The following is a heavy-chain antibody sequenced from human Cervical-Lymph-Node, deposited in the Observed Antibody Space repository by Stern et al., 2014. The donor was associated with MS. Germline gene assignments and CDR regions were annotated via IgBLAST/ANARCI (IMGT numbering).Heavy chain of an antibody. CDR1: GDSINSGSFY. V-gene: IGHV4-61*02. CDR2: IWPSGSA. Sequence: VQLVESGPGLVKPSQTLSLTCTVSGDSINSGSFYWSWIRQPAGKGLEWIGRIWPSGSAFYFPSLKSRAAISLATSKNQISLKLTSVTAADTAIYFCASGYRFFDYWGQGILVTVSS. D-gene: IGHD5-18*01. J-gene: IGHJ4*02. CDR3: ASGYRFFDY.